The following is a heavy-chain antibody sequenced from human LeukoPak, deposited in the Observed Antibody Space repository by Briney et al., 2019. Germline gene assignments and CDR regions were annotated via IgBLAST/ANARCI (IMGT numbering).Heavy chain of an antibody. CDR1: GFSFIDYG. V-gene: IGHV3-23*01. CDR2: ISGSGGST. J-gene: IGHJ4*02. CDR3: AKDLKADY. Sequence: GGSLRLSCEASGFSFIDYGMNWVRQAPGKGLEWVSAISGSGGSTYYADSVKGRFTISRDNSKNTLYLQMNSLRAEDTAVYYCAKDLKADYWGQGTLVTVSS.